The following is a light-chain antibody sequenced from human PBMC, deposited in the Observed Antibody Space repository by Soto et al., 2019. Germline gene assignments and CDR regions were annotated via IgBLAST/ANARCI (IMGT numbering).Light chain of an antibody. CDR2: AAS. V-gene: IGKV1-8*01. J-gene: IGKJ1*01. Sequence: AIRMTQSPSSFSASTGDRVTITCRASQGISSXXXGYQQKPGKAPKLLIYAASTLQSGVPSRFSGSGSGTDFTLTISCLQSEDFATYYCQQYYSYPRTFGQGTKVEIK. CDR1: QGISSX. CDR3: QQYYSYPRT.